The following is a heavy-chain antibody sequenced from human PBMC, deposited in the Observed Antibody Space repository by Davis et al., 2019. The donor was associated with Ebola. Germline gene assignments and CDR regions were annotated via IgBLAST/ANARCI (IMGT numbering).Heavy chain of an antibody. V-gene: IGHV3-33*08. D-gene: IGHD2-2*01. CDR2: IWNDGSNK. CDR1: GFTFSSYA. J-gene: IGHJ6*02. Sequence: PGGSLRLSCAASGFTFSSYAMSWVRQAPGKGLEWVAVIWNDGSNKYYADSVKGRFTISRDNSKNTLYLQMNSLRAEDTAVYYCARDQGIVVVPAAPVDPYYYYGMDVWGQGTTVTVSS. CDR3: ARDQGIVVVPAAPVDPYYYYGMDV.